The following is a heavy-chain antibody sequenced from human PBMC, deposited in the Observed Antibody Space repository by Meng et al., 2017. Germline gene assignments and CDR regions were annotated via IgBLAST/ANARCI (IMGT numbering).Heavy chain of an antibody. D-gene: IGHD4-23*01. CDR2: ISSSGSTI. V-gene: IGHV3-11*04. CDR3: ARARKTTVDPYFQH. CDR1: GFTFSDYY. J-gene: IGHJ1*01. Sequence: GGSLRLSCAASGFTFSDYYMSWIRQAPGKGLEWVSYISSSGSTIYYADSVKGRFTISRDNAKNSLYLQMNSLRAEDTAVYYCARARKTTVDPYFQHWGQGTRVTGSS.